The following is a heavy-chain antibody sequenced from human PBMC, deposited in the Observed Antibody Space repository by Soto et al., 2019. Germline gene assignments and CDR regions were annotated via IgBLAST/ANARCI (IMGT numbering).Heavy chain of an antibody. D-gene: IGHD4-17*01. CDR2: TRNKANSYTT. Sequence: EVQLVESGGGLVQPGGSLRLSCAASGFTFSDHYMDWVRQAPGKGLEWVGRTRNKANSYTTEYAASVKGRFTISRDDSKDSLYLQMNRLRPEDTAVYYCAREGRGDYVEHVMHVWGKGTTVTVSS. V-gene: IGHV3-72*01. J-gene: IGHJ6*04. CDR1: GFTFSDHY. CDR3: AREGRGDYVEHVMHV.